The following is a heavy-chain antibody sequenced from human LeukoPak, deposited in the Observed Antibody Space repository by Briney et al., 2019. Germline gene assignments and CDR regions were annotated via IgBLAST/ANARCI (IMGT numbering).Heavy chain of an antibody. CDR2: INSDGSST. CDR1: GFTFSSYW. Sequence: PGGSLRLSCAASGFTFSSYWMHWVRQAPGKGLVWVSRINSDGSSTSYADSVKGRFTISRDNSKNTLYLQMNNLRADDTAVYYCANTVTSRGGYWGQGILVTVSS. J-gene: IGHJ4*02. V-gene: IGHV3-74*01. CDR3: ANTVTSRGGY. D-gene: IGHD2-21*02.